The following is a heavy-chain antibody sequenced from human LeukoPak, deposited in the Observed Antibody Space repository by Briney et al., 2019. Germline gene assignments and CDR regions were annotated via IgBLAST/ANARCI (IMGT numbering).Heavy chain of an antibody. Sequence: GGSLRLSCAASGFTFSSYSMNWVRQAPGKGLEWVGRTRNKANSYTTEYAASVKGRFTISRDDSKSSLYLQMNSLKTEDTSIYYCVRVYSSSWSGSYFDYWGQGTLVTVSS. J-gene: IGHJ4*02. CDR1: GFTFSSYS. V-gene: IGHV3-72*01. CDR3: VRVYSSSWSGSYFDY. D-gene: IGHD6-13*01. CDR2: TRNKANSYTT.